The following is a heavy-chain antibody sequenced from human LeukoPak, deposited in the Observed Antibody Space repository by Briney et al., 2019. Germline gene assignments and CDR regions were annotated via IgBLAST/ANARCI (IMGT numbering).Heavy chain of an antibody. J-gene: IGHJ4*02. CDR2: IYPGDSDT. CDR1: GYSFTSYW. V-gene: IGHV5-51*01. CDR3: ARRGHSGSYYFDY. D-gene: IGHD1-26*01. Sequence: MSGESLKISCKGSGYSFTSYWIGWVRQMPGKGLEWMGIIYPGDSDTRYSPSFQGQVTISADKSISTAYLQWSSLKASDTAMYYCARRGHSGSYYFDYWGQGTLVTVSS.